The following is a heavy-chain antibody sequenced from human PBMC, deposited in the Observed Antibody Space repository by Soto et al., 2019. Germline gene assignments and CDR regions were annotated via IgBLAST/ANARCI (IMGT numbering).Heavy chain of an antibody. CDR2: IFSNDEK. D-gene: IGHD6-13*01. CDR3: ARIQNIAAAGNYYYYYMDL. CDR1: GFSLSNARMG. J-gene: IGHJ6*03. Sequence: QVTLKESGPVLVKPTETLTLTCTVSGFSLSNARMGVSWIRQPPGKALEWLAHIFSNDEKSYSTSLKSRLTIPQDTSKSQVVPNMTNMEPVDTAKYYCARIQNIAAAGNYYYYYMDLWGKGTTVTVSS. V-gene: IGHV2-26*01.